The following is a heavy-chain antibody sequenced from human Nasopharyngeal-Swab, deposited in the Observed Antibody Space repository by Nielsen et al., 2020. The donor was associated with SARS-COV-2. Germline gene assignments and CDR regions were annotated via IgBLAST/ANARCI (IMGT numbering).Heavy chain of an antibody. J-gene: IGHJ3*02. CDR3: VGDESGAFDI. Sequence: GESLKISCAASGFTFTTYSMTWVRQAPGQGLEWVANVKQDGGEKFYLDSVKGRFTISRDNAKSSLYLQMTSLRAEDTAVYYCVGDESGAFDIWGQGTMVTVSS. CDR1: GFTFTTYS. D-gene: IGHD3-10*01. V-gene: IGHV3-7*01. CDR2: VKQDGGEK.